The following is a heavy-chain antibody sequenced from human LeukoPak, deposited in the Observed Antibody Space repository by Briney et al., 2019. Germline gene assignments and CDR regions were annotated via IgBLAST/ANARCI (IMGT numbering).Heavy chain of an antibody. CDR1: GFTFSSYW. CDR2: INHNGNVN. V-gene: IGHV3-7*03. J-gene: IGHJ4*02. CDR3: TTDTWYSAGH. Sequence: GGSLRLSCAASGFTFSSYWMNWARQAPGKGLEWVASINHNGNVNYYVDSVKGRFTISRDNAKNSLFLQVNSLRAEDTAIYYCTTDTWYSAGHWGQGTLVTVSS. D-gene: IGHD2-15*01.